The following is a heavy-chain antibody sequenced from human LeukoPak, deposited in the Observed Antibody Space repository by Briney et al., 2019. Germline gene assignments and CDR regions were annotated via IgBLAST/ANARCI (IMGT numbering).Heavy chain of an antibody. CDR3: ARDPYSGNYGTYYYYYMDV. D-gene: IGHD1-26*01. CDR1: GFTFSSYA. J-gene: IGHJ6*03. Sequence: GGSLRLSCAASGFTFSSYAMSWVRQAPGKAMEWVSSITSSGTYTFYADSVKGRFTISRDNAKNSLYLQMDSLGPEDTAVYYCARDPYSGNYGTYYYYYMDVWGKGTTVTVSS. CDR2: ITSSGTYT. V-gene: IGHV3-21*01.